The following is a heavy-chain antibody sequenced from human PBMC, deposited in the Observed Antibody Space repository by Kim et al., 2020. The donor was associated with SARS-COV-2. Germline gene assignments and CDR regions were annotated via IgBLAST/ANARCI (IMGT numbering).Heavy chain of an antibody. CDR1: GYTFTSYY. J-gene: IGHJ6*02. CDR2: INPSGGST. CDR3: ASARITGEGGVVLYYYYGMDV. V-gene: IGHV1-46*01. Sequence: ASVKVSCKASGYTFTSYYMHWVRQAPGQGLEWMGIINPSGGSTSYAQKFQGRVTMTRDTSTSTVYMELSSLRSEDTSVYYCASARITGEGGVVLYYYYGMDVWGQGTTVTVSS. D-gene: IGHD3-3*01.